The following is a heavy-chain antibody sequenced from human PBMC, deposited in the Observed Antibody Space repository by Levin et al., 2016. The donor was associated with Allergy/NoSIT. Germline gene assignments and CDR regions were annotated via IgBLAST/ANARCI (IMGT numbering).Heavy chain of an antibody. J-gene: IGHJ6*02. Sequence: RQAPGKGLEWIGYIYYSGSTYYNPSLKSRVTISVDTSKNQFSLKLSSVTAADTAVYYCARSVLITIFGVVEGDYGMDVWGQGTTVTVSS. V-gene: IGHV4-31*02. D-gene: IGHD3-3*01. CDR2: IYYSGST. CDR3: ARSVLITIFGVVEGDYGMDV.